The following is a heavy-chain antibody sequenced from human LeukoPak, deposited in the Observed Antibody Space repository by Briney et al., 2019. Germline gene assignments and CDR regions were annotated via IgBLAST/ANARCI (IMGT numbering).Heavy chain of an antibody. J-gene: IGHJ4*02. V-gene: IGHV4-34*01. CDR1: GGSFSTYS. CDR2: INHSGST. D-gene: IGHD2-8*01. CDR3: ASPSCTSTWCSIYFDY. Sequence: SETLSLTCAVYGGSFSTYSWTWIRQPPGKGLEWIGEINHSGSTNYNPSLKSRVTISVDTSKKQFSLKLSSVTAADTAVYYCASPSCTSTWCSIYFDYWGQGTLVTVSS.